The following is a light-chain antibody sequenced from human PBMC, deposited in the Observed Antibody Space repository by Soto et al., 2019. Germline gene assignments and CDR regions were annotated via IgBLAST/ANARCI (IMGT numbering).Light chain of an antibody. Sequence: IQMTPSPSTPSASVGGRVTITCRASQSISNWLAWYQQKPGTAPKVLIYHASNLQSGVPSRFSGSGSGTEFTLTISRLQPDDFATYYCQQYNSYSFGQGTKVDIK. V-gene: IGKV1-5*01. J-gene: IGKJ1*01. CDR2: HAS. CDR3: QQYNSYS. CDR1: QSISNW.